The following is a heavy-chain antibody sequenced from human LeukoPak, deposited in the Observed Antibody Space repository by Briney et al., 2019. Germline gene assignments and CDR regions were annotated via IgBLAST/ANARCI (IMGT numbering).Heavy chain of an antibody. Sequence: PGRSLRLSCAASGFTFSSYGMHWVRQAPGKGLEWVAVIRYDGSDKFYADSVKGRLTISRDNSKNTLYLQMNSLRAEDTAVYYCARALGSGSYYIYVFDYWGQGTLVTVSS. J-gene: IGHJ4*02. D-gene: IGHD1-26*01. V-gene: IGHV3-33*08. CDR1: GFTFSSYG. CDR2: IRYDGSDK. CDR3: ARALGSGSYYIYVFDY.